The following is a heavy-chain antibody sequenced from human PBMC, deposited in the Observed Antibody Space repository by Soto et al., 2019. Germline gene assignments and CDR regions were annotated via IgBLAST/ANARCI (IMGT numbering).Heavy chain of an antibody. CDR1: GFTFSSYG. CDR3: AKDGRYCSSTSCDTTYGMDV. V-gene: IGHV3-30*18. J-gene: IGHJ6*02. D-gene: IGHD2-2*01. Sequence: GGSLRLSCAASGFTFSSYGMHWVRQAPGKGLEWVAVISYDGSNKYYADSVKGRFTISRDNSKNTLYLQMNSLRAEDTAVYYCAKDGRYCSSTSCDTTYGMDVWGQGTTVTVSS. CDR2: ISYDGSNK.